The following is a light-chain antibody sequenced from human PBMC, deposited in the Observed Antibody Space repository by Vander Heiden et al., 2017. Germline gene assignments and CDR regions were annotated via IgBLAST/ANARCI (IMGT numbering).Light chain of an antibody. CDR2: DVN. Sequence: QSALTQPRSVSGSPGRSLTISCTGTSSDVGGYNYVSWYQQHPGKAPKLMIYDVNKRPSGVPDRFSASKSGNTASLTISGLQAEDEADYYCCSYAGSYTFVVLGGGTKLTVL. J-gene: IGLJ2*01. CDR1: SSDVGGYNY. CDR3: CSYAGSYTFVV. V-gene: IGLV2-11*01.